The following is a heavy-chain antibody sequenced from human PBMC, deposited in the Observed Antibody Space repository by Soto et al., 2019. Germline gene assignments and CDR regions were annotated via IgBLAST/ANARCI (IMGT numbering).Heavy chain of an antibody. Sequence: QVQLVESGGGVVQPGRSLRLSCAASGFTFSSYGMHWVRQAPGKGLEWVAVISYDGSNKYYADSVKGRFTISRDNSKNTLYLQMNSLRAEDTAVYYCAKGSETYYDYWGQGNLVTVSS. J-gene: IGHJ4*02. CDR1: GFTFSSYG. V-gene: IGHV3-30*18. CDR3: AKGSETYYDY. CDR2: ISYDGSNK.